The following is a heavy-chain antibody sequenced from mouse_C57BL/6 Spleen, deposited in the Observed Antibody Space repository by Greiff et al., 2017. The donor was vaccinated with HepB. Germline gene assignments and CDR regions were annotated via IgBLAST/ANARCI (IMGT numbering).Heavy chain of an antibody. D-gene: IGHD2-3*01. CDR3: ARGDGYHEGAMDY. CDR2: IYPGSGST. J-gene: IGHJ4*01. V-gene: IGHV1-55*01. Sequence: QVQLKQPGAELVKPGASVKMSCKASGYTFTSYWITWVKQRPGQGLEWIGDIYPGSGSTNYNEKFKSKATLTVDTSSSTAYMQLSSLTSEDSAVYYCARGDGYHEGAMDYWGQGTSVTVSS. CDR1: GYTFTSYW.